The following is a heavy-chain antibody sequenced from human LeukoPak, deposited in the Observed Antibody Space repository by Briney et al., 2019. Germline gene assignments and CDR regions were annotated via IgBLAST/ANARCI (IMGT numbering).Heavy chain of an antibody. CDR1: GFTFTTYA. J-gene: IGHJ4*02. V-gene: IGHV3-23*01. D-gene: IGHD5-18*01. CDR3: AKFRVHTSSRGVGLDY. CDR2: FSGSGRDT. Sequence: GGSLRLSCAASGFTFTTYAMAWVRQAPGKGLEWVSAFSGSGRDTFYADSVKGRFTFSRDNSKNTPSLQMNSLRAEDTAVYYCAKFRVHTSSRGVGLDYWGQGTLVTVSS.